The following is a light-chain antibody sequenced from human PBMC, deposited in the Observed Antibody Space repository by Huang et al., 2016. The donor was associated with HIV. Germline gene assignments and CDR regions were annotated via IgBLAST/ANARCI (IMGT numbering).Light chain of an antibody. CDR2: GAS. J-gene: IGKJ4*01. Sequence: EIVLMQSPATLSVSPGERATLSCRASQTISINLAWYQHKPGQAPRLLISGASTRATGIPPRFSGSRSGTEFSLTISSLQSEDSAVYYCQEYNNWPPFAFGGGTKVELK. V-gene: IGKV3-15*01. CDR3: QEYNNWPPFA. CDR1: QTISIN.